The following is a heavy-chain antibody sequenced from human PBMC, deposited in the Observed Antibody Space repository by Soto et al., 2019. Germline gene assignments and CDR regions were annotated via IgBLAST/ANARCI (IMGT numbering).Heavy chain of an antibody. CDR3: ARHNGPLYVGYYYDMDV. V-gene: IGHV4-39*01. CDR2: IYYSGYT. CDR1: NAYISISSYY. Sequence: SETLSLTLTITNAYISISSYYWGWIRHPPGKGLEWIGSIYYSGYTYYNPSLKSRVTISVDTSKNQFSLKLSSVTAADTAVYYCARHNGPLYVGYYYDMDVWGQGTTVT. J-gene: IGHJ6*02. D-gene: IGHD3-16*01.